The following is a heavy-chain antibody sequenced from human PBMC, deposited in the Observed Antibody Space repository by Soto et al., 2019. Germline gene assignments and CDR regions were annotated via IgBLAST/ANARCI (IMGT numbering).Heavy chain of an antibody. V-gene: IGHV3-23*01. CDR3: AKAAWYGDYVRWFDS. J-gene: IGHJ5*01. Sequence: EVHLLESAGGLVQPGGSLRLSCTASGFTFSSYAMTWVRQAPGRGLEGVAGITASGGRTYYADSVKGRFTISRDNSKCRRYLHMNGLRVEDTAVYYCAKAAWYGDYVRWFDSWGQGTLVTVSS. CDR2: ITASGGRT. CDR1: GFTFSSYA. D-gene: IGHD4-17*01.